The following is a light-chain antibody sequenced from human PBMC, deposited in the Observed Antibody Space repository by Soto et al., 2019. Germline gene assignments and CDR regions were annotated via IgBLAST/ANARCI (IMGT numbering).Light chain of an antibody. J-gene: IGKJ1*01. V-gene: IGKV3D-15*01. CDR2: VAS. CDR3: QQYNNWPPT. CDR1: QSVSGN. Sequence: EIVMTQSPATLSVSPGERATLSCRASQSVSGNLAWYQQKPGQAPRLLIYVASTRAPGIPARFSCSGSGTEFTLTISSLQYEDFSVYYCQQYNNWPPTFGQGNKVEIK.